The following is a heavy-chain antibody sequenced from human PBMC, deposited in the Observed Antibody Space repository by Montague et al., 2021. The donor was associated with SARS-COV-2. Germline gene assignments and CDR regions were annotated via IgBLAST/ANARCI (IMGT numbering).Heavy chain of an antibody. CDR1: EFTFTDYY. CDR3: ARVWAYGFDL. D-gene: IGHD3-10*01. V-gene: IGHV3-11*01. J-gene: IGHJ4*02. Sequence: SLRLSCPASEFTFTDYYMSWIRQAPGKGLEWISHISSSATKIFYADSVKGRLTISRDNAKSSLFLQLSSLRAEDTAVYFCARVWAYGFDLWGQGTLVTVSS. CDR2: ISSSATKI.